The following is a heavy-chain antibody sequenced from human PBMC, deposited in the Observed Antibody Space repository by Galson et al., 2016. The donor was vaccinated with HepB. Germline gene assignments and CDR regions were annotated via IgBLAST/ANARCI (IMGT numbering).Heavy chain of an antibody. V-gene: IGHV3-23*01. Sequence: SLRLSCAASGFTFSSYAMSWVRQAPGKGLEWVSTITYSGGDTYYADSVKGRFTISRDNSKNTLYLQMNSLRGEDTAVYSCAKDPSPRRRVGVVTAINWGLGTLVTVSS. J-gene: IGHJ4*02. CDR3: AKDPSPRRRVGVVTAIN. CDR1: GFTFSSYA. D-gene: IGHD2-21*02. CDR2: ITYSGGDT.